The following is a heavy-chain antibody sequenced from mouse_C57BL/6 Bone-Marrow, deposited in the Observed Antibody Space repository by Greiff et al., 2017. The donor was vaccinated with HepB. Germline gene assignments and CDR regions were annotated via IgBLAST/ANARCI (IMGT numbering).Heavy chain of an antibody. D-gene: IGHD1-1*01. V-gene: IGHV5-15*01. CDR3: SRHIYYGSSYAYFDY. Sequence: DVKLVESGGGLVQPGGSLKLSCAASGFTFSDYGMAWVRQAPRKGPEWVAFLSNLAYSIYYADTVTGRFTISRENAKNTLYLEMSSLRSEDTAMYYCSRHIYYGSSYAYFDYWGQGTTLTVSS. J-gene: IGHJ2*01. CDR2: LSNLAYSI. CDR1: GFTFSDYG.